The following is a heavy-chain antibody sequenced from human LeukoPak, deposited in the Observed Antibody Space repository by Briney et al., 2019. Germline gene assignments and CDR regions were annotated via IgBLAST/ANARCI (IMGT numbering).Heavy chain of an antibody. Sequence: GGSLRLSCSASGFTFSSYALHWVRQAPGKRLEYVSGISSNGGSTYYADSVKGRFTISRDNSKNTLYLQMSSLRPEDTAGFYCVKVTGGLDWLLPLGYWGQETLVTVSS. J-gene: IGHJ4*02. D-gene: IGHD3-9*01. CDR3: VKVTGGLDWLLPLGY. CDR2: ISSNGGST. CDR1: GFTFSSYA. V-gene: IGHV3-64D*06.